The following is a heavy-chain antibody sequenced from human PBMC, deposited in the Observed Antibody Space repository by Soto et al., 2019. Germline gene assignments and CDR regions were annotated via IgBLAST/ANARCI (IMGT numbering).Heavy chain of an antibody. CDR2: IYYSGST. Sequence: SETLSLTCTFSGGSIISYYWSWIRQPPGKGLEWIGYIYYSGSTNYNPSLKSRVTISVDTSKNQFSLKLGSVTAVDKAVEDGARVNGLRTRSYWADWAQGTLVIVAA. D-gene: IGHD4-17*01. J-gene: IGHJ4*02. CDR1: GGSIISYY. CDR3: ARVNGLRTRSYWAD. V-gene: IGHV4-59*01.